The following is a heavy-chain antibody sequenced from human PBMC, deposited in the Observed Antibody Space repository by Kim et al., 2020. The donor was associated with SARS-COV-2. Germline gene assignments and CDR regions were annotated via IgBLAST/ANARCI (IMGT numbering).Heavy chain of an antibody. Sequence: SVKGRFTISRDNSKNTLYLQMNSLRAEDTAVYYCAKDPTNSFWSGYPLDYRGQGTLVTVSS. CDR3: AKDPTNSFWSGYPLDY. J-gene: IGHJ4*02. D-gene: IGHD3-3*01. V-gene: IGHV3-23*01.